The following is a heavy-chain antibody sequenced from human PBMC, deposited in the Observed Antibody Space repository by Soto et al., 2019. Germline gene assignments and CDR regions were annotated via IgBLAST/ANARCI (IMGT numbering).Heavy chain of an antibody. Sequence: PGGSLRLSCAASGFTFSSYSMNWVRQAPGKGLEWVSSISSSSSYIYYADSVKGRFTISRDNAKNSLYLQMNNLRADDTAVYYCTKGGIPRRYNIPKVDFDYWGQGSLVTVSS. CDR3: TKGGIPRRYNIPKVDFDY. V-gene: IGHV3-21*04. D-gene: IGHD1-1*01. J-gene: IGHJ4*02. CDR2: ISSSSSYI. CDR1: GFTFSSYS.